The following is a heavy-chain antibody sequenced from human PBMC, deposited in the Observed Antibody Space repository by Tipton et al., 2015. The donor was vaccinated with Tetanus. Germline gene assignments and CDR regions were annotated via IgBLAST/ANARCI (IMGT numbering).Heavy chain of an antibody. CDR2: ISSSGATI. V-gene: IGHV3-11*01. J-gene: IGHJ4*02. D-gene: IGHD2-8*01. CDR3: TKDVGIVLFDY. Sequence: SLRLSCAASGFTLSDYYMSWIRQAPGKGLEWLSYISSSGATINYADSVKGRFTLSRDTAKNSLYLLMDSLRADDTAVYYCTKDVGIVLFDYWGQGTLVTVSS. CDR1: GFTLSDYY.